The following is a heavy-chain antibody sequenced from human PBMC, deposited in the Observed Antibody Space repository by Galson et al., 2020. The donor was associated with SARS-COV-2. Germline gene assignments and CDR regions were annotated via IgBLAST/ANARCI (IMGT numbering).Heavy chain of an antibody. CDR2: IYFTGRA. CDR3: ARDNRLAAIKRCAFDI. J-gene: IGHJ3*02. CDR1: GGSISNAGYT. D-gene: IGHD6-13*01. Sequence: ETSEILSPTCTVPGGSISNAGYTWGWIRQLPGEGLAWLAYIYFTGRASYNPSLKSRVTISVDPSKNQFSMRLSSVTAADTAVNYCARDNRLAAIKRCAFDIWGQGTMVTVSS. V-gene: IGHV4-31*03.